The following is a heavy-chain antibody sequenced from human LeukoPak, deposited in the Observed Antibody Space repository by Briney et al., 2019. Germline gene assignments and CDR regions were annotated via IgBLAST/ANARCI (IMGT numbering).Heavy chain of an antibody. Sequence: GGSLRLSCAASGLTVSGSAMSWVRKAPGKGLEWVSLISGSGNSTYYADSVKGRFTISRDNSKNTLYLQMNSLRAEDTAVYYCAKVLVLVSANRYYFDYWGQGTLVTVSS. CDR1: GLTVSGSA. D-gene: IGHD2-15*01. CDR2: ISGSGNST. CDR3: AKVLVLVSANRYYFDY. J-gene: IGHJ4*02. V-gene: IGHV3-23*01.